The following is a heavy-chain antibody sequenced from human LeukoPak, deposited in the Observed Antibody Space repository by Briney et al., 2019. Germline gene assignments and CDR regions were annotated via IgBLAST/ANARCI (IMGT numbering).Heavy chain of an antibody. CDR2: ISSSGSTI. CDR3: ARDSLELFTKYYYYGMDV. CDR1: GFTFSDYY. Sequence: GGSLRLSCAASGFTFSDYYKSWIRQAPGKGLEWVSYISSSGSTIYYAESVKGRFTISRDNAKNSLYLQMNSLRAEDTAVYYCARDSLELFTKYYYYGMDVWGQGTTVTVSS. D-gene: IGHD3-3*01. J-gene: IGHJ6*02. V-gene: IGHV3-11*01.